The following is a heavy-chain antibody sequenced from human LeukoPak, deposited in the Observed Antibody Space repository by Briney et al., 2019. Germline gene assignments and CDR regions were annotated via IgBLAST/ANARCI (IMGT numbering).Heavy chain of an antibody. J-gene: IGHJ4*02. CDR2: INPRGGST. CDR1: GYTFISYY. CDR3: ARDTANYYYDSSGYYFDY. D-gene: IGHD3-22*01. V-gene: IGHV1-46*01. Sequence: ASVKVSCKASGYTFISYYMHWARQAPGQGLEWMGIINPRGGSTSYAQKFQGRVTMTRDTSTSTVYMELSSLRSGGTAVYYCARDTANYYYDSSGYYFDYWGQGTLVTVSS.